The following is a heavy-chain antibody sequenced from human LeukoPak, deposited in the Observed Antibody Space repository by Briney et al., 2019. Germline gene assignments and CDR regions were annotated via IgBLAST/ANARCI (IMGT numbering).Heavy chain of an antibody. Sequence: PSETLSLTCAVSGGSISSSSYYWGWIRQPPGKGLEWIGSIYYSGSTYYTPSLKSRVTISVDTSKDQFSLKLSSVTAADTAVYYCARVYSSSWENYYYYYYMDVWGKGTTVTVSS. CDR1: GGSISSSSYY. J-gene: IGHJ6*03. D-gene: IGHD6-13*01. CDR2: IYYSGST. V-gene: IGHV4-39*07. CDR3: ARVYSSSWENYYYYYYMDV.